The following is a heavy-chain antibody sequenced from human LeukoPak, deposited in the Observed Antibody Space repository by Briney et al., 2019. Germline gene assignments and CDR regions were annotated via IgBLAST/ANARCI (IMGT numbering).Heavy chain of an antibody. D-gene: IGHD5-12*01. V-gene: IGHV4-39*01. CDR3: AALATAFHLDY. Sequence: SETLSLTCTVSGGSISSSSYYWGWIRQPPGKGLEWIGSIYYSGSTDYNPSLKSRVTISVDTSKNQFSLKLSSVTAADTAVYYCAALATAFHLDYWGQGTLVTVSS. CDR2: IYYSGST. J-gene: IGHJ4*02. CDR1: GGSISSSSYY.